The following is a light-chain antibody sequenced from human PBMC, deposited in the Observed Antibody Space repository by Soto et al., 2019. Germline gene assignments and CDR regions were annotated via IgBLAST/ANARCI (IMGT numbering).Light chain of an antibody. CDR2: AVS. Sequence: QSALTQPASVSGSPGQSITISCTGTISDVGGYNYVAGYQQHPGKAPKLLIFAVSNRPSGVSNRFSGSKSGSTASLPLSGLQAEDEDDYYCRSYTSSSTYVLGTGTKVTVL. CDR3: RSYTSSSTYV. CDR1: ISDVGGYNY. J-gene: IGLJ1*01. V-gene: IGLV2-14*03.